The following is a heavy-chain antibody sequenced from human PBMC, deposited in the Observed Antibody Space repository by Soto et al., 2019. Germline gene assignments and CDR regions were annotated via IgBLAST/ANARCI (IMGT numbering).Heavy chain of an antibody. Sequence: GWSLRLSCASSVFTVISNYMSWVRQAPGKGLEWVSVIYSGGSTYYADSVKGRFTISRDNSKNTLYLQMNSLRAEDTAVYYCARDRSDSIGTDYWGQGTLVTVSS. D-gene: IGHD2-21*01. CDR2: IYSGGST. CDR1: VFTVISNY. J-gene: IGHJ4*02. CDR3: ARDRSDSIGTDY. V-gene: IGHV3-53*01.